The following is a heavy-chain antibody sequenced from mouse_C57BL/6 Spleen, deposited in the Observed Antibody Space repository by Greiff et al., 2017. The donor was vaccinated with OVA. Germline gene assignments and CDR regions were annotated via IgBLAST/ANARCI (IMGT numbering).Heavy chain of an antibody. J-gene: IGHJ3*01. V-gene: IGHV1-50*01. CDR1: GYTFTSYW. CDR2: IDPSDSYT. CDR3: ASRSGYGGAY. Sequence: VQLQQPGAELVKPGASVKLSCKASGYTFTSYWMQWVKQRPGPGLEWIGEIDPSDSYTHYNQKFKGKATLTVDQSSSTAYMQLSSLTCEDSAVYYCASRSGYGGAYWGQGTLVTVSA. D-gene: IGHD3-2*02.